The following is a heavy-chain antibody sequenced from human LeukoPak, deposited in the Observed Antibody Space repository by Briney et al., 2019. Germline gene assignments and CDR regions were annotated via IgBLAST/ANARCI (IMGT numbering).Heavy chain of an antibody. CDR1: GGSFSGYY. D-gene: IGHD6-13*01. J-gene: IGHJ4*02. Sequence: PSETPSLTCAVYGGSFSGYYWSWIRQPPGKGLEWIGEINHSGSTNYNPSLKSRVTISVDTSKNQFSLKLSSVTAADTAVYYCARGRHGQQLAPDFDYWGQGTLVTVSS. CDR3: ARGRHGQQLAPDFDY. V-gene: IGHV4-34*01. CDR2: INHSGST.